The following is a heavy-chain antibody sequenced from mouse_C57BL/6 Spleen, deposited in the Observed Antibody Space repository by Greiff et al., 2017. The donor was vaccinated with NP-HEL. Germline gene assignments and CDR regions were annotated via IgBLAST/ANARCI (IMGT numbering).Heavy chain of an antibody. CDR1: GYTFTSYW. J-gene: IGHJ2*01. V-gene: IGHV1-74*01. D-gene: IGHD1-1*01. CDR3: AIGTTVVNFDY. CDR2: IHPSDSDT. Sequence: QVQLKQPGAELVKPGASVKVSCKASGYTFTSYWMHWVKQRPGQGLEWIGRIHPSDSDTNYNQKFKGKATLTVDTSSSTAYMQLSSLTSEDSAVYYCAIGTTVVNFDYWGQGTTLTVSS.